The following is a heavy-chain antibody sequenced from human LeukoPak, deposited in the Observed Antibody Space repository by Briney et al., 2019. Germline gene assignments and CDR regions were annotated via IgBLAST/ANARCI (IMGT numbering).Heavy chain of an antibody. Sequence: ASVKASCKASGYTFTGYYMHWVRQAPGQGLEWMGWINPNSGGTNYAQKFQGRVTMTRDTSFSTAYMELSRLRSDDTALYYCARDFCSGGSCYLFEFWGQGTLVTVSS. J-gene: IGHJ4*02. CDR3: ARDFCSGGSCYLFEF. V-gene: IGHV1-2*02. CDR1: GYTFTGYY. D-gene: IGHD2-15*01. CDR2: INPNSGGT.